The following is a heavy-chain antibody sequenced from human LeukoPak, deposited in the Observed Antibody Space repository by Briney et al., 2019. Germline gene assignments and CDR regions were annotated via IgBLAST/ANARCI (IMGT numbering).Heavy chain of an antibody. Sequence: SETLSLTCAVFGGSFNGYYWNWIRQPPGKGLEWIGEITHSGSTNYNPSLKSRITISVDTPKNQFSLKLSSVTAADTAVYYCARYCSSTTCYTRGGDYWGQGTLVTVSS. CDR3: ARYCSSTTCYTRGGDY. CDR2: ITHSGST. V-gene: IGHV4-34*10. D-gene: IGHD2-2*02. J-gene: IGHJ4*02. CDR1: GGSFNGYY.